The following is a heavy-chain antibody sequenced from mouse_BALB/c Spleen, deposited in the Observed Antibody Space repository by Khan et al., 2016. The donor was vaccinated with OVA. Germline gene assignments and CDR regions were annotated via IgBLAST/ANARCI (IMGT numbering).Heavy chain of an antibody. CDR1: GYSFTDYT. D-gene: IGHD1-2*01. CDR2: INPYNGDS. CDR3: ARSGYGGFAY. J-gene: IGHJ3*01. V-gene: IGHV1-20*01. Sequence: VQLQQSGPELVKPGDSMKISCKASGYSFTDYTMNWVKQSHGKNLEWIGLINPYNGDSNYNQKFKGKATLTVDKSYSTADMELLSLKSEDSAVYYCARSGYGGFAYWGQGTLVTVSA.